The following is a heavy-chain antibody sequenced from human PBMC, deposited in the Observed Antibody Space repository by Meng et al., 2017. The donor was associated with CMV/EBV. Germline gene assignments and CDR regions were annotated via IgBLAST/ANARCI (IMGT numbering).Heavy chain of an antibody. V-gene: IGHV3-48*03. D-gene: IGHD5-12*01. CDR3: AREGVAHYYYYGIDA. CDR1: GFTFSSYE. CDR2: ISSSGSTI. J-gene: IGHJ6*02. Sequence: GESLKISCAASGFTFSSYEMNWVRQAPGQGLEWVSYISSSGSTIYYADSVKGRFTISRDNAKNSLYLQMNSLRAEDTAVYYCAREGVAHYYYYGIDAWDQGTTVTVSS.